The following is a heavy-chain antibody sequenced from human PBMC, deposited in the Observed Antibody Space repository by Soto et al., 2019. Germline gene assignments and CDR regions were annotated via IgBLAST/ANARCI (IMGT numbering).Heavy chain of an antibody. J-gene: IGHJ4*02. CDR1: GFTFSSHA. V-gene: IGHV3-30-3*01. CDR2: ISYDGSNK. D-gene: IGHD6-13*01. CDR3: ARDQTGITTTGGGRIDY. Sequence: QVQLVESGGGAVQPGRSLRLSCAASGFTFSSHAMHWVRQAPGKGLECVAIISYDGSNKYYGDSVMGRLTISRDNSKNTMYLRMNSLRAEDTAVYYCARDQTGITTTGGGRIDYWGQGTLVTVSS.